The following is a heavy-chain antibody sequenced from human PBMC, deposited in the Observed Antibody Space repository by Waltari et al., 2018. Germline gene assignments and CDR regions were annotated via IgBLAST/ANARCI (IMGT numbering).Heavy chain of an antibody. CDR1: GGSLTGYR. Sequence: QVQLQRWGAGLLKPSETLSLTCSVYGGSLTGYRWSWIRPPPGKGLVWIGEVNHSGYPYYKPSLKSRVTISVDTSKNQFSLNLRSVAAADTAVYYCAKHRDPGHSFDIWGQGTTVTVSS. D-gene: IGHD2-21*01. V-gene: IGHV4-34*02. CDR3: AKHRDPGHSFDI. J-gene: IGHJ3*02. CDR2: VNHSGYP.